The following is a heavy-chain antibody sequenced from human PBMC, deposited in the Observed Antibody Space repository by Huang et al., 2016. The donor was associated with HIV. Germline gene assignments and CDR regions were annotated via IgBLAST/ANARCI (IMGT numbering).Heavy chain of an antibody. V-gene: IGHV3-30*18. D-gene: IGHD3-10*01. J-gene: IGHJ4*02. CDR2: ISYDGRNK. Sequence: QVQLVESGGGVVEPGRSLRVSCAASGFSFRDSGMHGVRQATGKGWEWVAFISYDGRNKFYADSVKGRFTISRDNSKNTVYLQMNSLRAGDTAVYYCAKDRRAYYYGSGIEYWGQGARVTVSS. CDR1: GFSFRDSG. CDR3: AKDRRAYYYGSGIEY.